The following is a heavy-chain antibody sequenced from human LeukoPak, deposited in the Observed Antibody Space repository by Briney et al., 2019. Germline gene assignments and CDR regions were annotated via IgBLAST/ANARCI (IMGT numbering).Heavy chain of an antibody. V-gene: IGHV3-30*18. D-gene: IGHD1-26*01. CDR3: AKCPYSGSYYGGGYFDY. Sequence: GRSLRLSCAASGFTFSSYGMHWVRQAPGKGLEWVAVISYDGSNKYYADSVKGRFTISRDNSKNTLYLQINSLRAEDTAVYYCAKCPYSGSYYGGGYFDYWGQGTLVTVSS. CDR2: ISYDGSNK. J-gene: IGHJ4*02. CDR1: GFTFSSYG.